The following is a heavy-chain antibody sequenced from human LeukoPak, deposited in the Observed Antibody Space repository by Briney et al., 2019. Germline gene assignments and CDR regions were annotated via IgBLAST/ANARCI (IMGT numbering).Heavy chain of an antibody. CDR2: IYWDDDK. J-gene: IGHJ3*02. Sequence: SGPTLVKPTQTLTLTCTFSGFSLSTSGVGVGWIRQPPGKALEWLALIYWDDDKRYSPSLKSRLTITKYTSKNQVVLTMTNMDPVDTATYYCALNSPADAFDIWGQGTMVTVSS. V-gene: IGHV2-5*02. D-gene: IGHD2-15*01. CDR1: GFSLSTSGVG. CDR3: ALNSPADAFDI.